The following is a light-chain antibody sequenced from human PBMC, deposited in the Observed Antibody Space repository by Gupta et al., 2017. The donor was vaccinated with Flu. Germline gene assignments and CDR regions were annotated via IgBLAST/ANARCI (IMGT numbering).Light chain of an antibody. J-gene: IGLJ1*01. CDR1: SSDVGGYNY. V-gene: IGLV2-11*01. CDR3: CSYAGIYTYV. CDR2: NVS. Sequence: QSALTQPRSASGAPGQSVTIACTRTSSDVGGYNYDSWYQQHPGKAANLMIYNVSKRPSGVSGRFSGSKSGNAASLTSSGLQAEDEDDYYCCSYAGIYTYVFGTGTKVTVL.